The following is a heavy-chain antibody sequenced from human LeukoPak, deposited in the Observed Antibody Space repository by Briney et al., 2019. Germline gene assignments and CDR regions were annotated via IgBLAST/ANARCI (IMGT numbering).Heavy chain of an antibody. Sequence: ASVKVSCKASGYTFTGYYMHWVRQAPGQGLEWMGRINPNSGGTNYAQKFQGRVTMTRDTSISTAYMELSMLRPDDTAVYYCARVGCSGGSCAYYWFDPWGQGTLVTVSS. D-gene: IGHD2-15*01. J-gene: IGHJ5*02. V-gene: IGHV1-2*06. CDR2: INPNSGGT. CDR1: GYTFTGYY. CDR3: ARVGCSGGSCAYYWFDP.